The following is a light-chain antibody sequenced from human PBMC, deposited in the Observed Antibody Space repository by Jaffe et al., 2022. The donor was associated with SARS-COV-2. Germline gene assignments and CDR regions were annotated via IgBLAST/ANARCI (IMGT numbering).Light chain of an antibody. CDR1: SLRKFY. CDR2: GKD. J-gene: IGLJ3*02. V-gene: IGLV3-19*01. CDR3: NSRDNSADYHWV. Sequence: SSELTQDPAVSVALGQTVRITCQGDSLRKFYASWYQQKPGQAPILVIYGKDNRPSGIPDRFSGSTSGDTASLTITGAQAEDEADYFCNSRDNSADYHWVFGGGTKLTVL.